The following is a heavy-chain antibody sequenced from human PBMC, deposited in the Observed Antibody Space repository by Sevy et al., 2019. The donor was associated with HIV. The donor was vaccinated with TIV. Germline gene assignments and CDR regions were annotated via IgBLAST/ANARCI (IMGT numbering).Heavy chain of an antibody. D-gene: IGHD2-21*01. Sequence: ASVKVSCKSSGGTFSNSAISWVRQAPGQGLEWMGRIIPIFRSTNFPQKFQGRLTITADESASTAYLELSSLRSEDTAVYYCAGYHSRTGDDFFAQGFDLWGPGTQVTVSS. CDR2: IIPIFRST. CDR3: AGYHSRTGDDFFAQGFDL. CDR1: GGTFSNSA. J-gene: IGHJ5*02. V-gene: IGHV1-69*13.